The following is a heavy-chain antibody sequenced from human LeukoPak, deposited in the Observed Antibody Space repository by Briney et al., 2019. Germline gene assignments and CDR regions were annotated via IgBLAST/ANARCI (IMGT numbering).Heavy chain of an antibody. CDR1: GGSISSYY. V-gene: IGHV4-59*01. Sequence: SETLSLTCTVSGGSISSYYWSWIRQPPGKGLEWIGYIYYSGSTNYNPSLKSRVTISADTSKNQFSLKLSSVTAGDTAVYYCARDEIAVADSRYMDVWGKGTTVTVSS. CDR2: IYYSGST. J-gene: IGHJ6*03. D-gene: IGHD6-19*01. CDR3: ARDEIAVADSRYMDV.